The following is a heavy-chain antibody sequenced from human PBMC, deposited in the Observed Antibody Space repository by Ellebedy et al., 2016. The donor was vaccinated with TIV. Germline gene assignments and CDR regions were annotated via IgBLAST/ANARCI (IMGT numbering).Heavy chain of an antibody. D-gene: IGHD6-13*01. CDR2: IRNTGGAT. J-gene: IGHJ4*02. Sequence: GGPLRLSXAASGFTFSTYGMTWVRQAPGKGLEWVSTIRNTGGATYYADSVKGRFTISRDNSKNTLYLQMNSLRAEDTAVYYCKVSSWFEKDIWGQGTLVTVSS. CDR1: GFTFSTYG. CDR3: KVSSWFEKDI. V-gene: IGHV3-23*01.